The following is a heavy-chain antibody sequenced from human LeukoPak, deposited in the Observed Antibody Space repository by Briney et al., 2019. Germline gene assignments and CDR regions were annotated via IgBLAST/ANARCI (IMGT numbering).Heavy chain of an antibody. CDR3: ARDHSLEWFNSGVWFDP. D-gene: IGHD3-3*01. J-gene: IGHJ5*02. V-gene: IGHV3-7*01. Sequence: PGGSLRLSCAASGFTFSSYWMSWVRQAPGKGLEWVANIKQDGSEKYYVDSVKGRFTISRDNAKNSLYLQMNSLRAEDTAVYYCARDHSLEWFNSGVWFDPWGQGTLVTVSS. CDR1: GFTFSSYW. CDR2: IKQDGSEK.